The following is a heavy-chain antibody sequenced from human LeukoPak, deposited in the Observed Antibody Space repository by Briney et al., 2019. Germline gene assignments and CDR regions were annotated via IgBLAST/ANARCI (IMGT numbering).Heavy chain of an antibody. CDR2: ISGSGGST. J-gene: IGHJ3*02. D-gene: IGHD1-1*01. V-gene: IGHV3-23*01. CDR3: ARPFVPLLDEAFDI. CDR1: GFTFSSYA. Sequence: GGSLRLSCAASGFTFSSYAMSWVRQAPGKGLEWVSAISGSGGSTYYADSVKGRFTISRDSAKNSLYLQVDTLRAEDTALYYCARPFVPLLDEAFDIWGQGTMVTVSS.